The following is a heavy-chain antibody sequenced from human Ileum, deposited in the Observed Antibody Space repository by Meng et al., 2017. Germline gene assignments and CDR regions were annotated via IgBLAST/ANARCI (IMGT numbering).Heavy chain of an antibody. Sequence: QGQRQESGPGLWMPSGSLSPTGAVSGGSISSGTWWSWVRQPPGRGLQWIGEFHPGSGATYNPSLKARVTISVDTSMQQFSLQLTSVTAADTAVYYCAKNGAYCLESWGQGTLVTVSS. D-gene: IGHD2-21*01. J-gene: IGHJ4*02. CDR1: GGSISSGTW. CDR2: FHPGSGA. CDR3: AKNGAYCLES. V-gene: IGHV4-4*02.